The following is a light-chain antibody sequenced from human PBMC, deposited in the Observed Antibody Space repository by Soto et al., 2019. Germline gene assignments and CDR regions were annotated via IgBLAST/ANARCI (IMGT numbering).Light chain of an antibody. CDR2: AAS. J-gene: IGKJ1*01. V-gene: IGKV1-6*02. Sequence: AIPMTQSPSSLSASIGDRVTVTCRASQGIRNDLSWYQQKPGRAPKFLIFAASTLHSGVPSRFSGSGSGTQFTLTISRLQPDDIATYYCLQTHTYPWTFGQGTKVE. CDR1: QGIRND. CDR3: LQTHTYPWT.